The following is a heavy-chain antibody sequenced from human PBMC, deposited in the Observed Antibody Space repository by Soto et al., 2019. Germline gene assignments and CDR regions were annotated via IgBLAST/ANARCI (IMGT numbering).Heavy chain of an antibody. CDR1: GYTFTSYG. CDR3: AKHGNGDDY. Sequence: ASVKVSCKASGYTFTSYGVNWVRQAPGQGLEWMGWIRSYNNSTNYAQKLQGRVTMTTDTSTNTAYMELRSLRSDDTAVYYCAKHGNGDDYWGQGTLVTVSS. CDR2: IRSYNNST. V-gene: IGHV1-18*01. J-gene: IGHJ4*02. D-gene: IGHD2-8*01.